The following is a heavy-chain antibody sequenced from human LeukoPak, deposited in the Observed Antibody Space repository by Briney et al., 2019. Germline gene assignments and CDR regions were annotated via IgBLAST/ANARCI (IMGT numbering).Heavy chain of an antibody. CDR1: GFTFSSYG. V-gene: IGHV3-30*02. D-gene: IGHD3-3*01. CDR3: AKAAYDSLTFDI. CDR2: IRYDGSNK. Sequence: GGSLRLSCAASGFTFSSYGMHWVRQAPGKGLEWVAFIRYDGSNKYYADSVKGRFTISRDNSKSTLYLQMNSLRAEDTAVYYCAKAAYDSLTFDIWGQGTMVTVSS. J-gene: IGHJ3*02.